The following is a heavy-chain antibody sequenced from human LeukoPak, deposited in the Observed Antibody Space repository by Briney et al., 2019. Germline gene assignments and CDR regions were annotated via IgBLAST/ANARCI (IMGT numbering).Heavy chain of an antibody. D-gene: IGHD5-18*01. CDR2: ISDDGSNK. Sequence: TGGSLRLSCAASGFTLSSYAMHWVRQAPGKGLEWVAVISDDGSNKYYADSVKGRFTISRDNSKNTLYLQMNSLRTEDTAVYYCAKEANTAMVHYYYYYMDVWGKGTTVTVSS. J-gene: IGHJ6*03. CDR3: AKEANTAMVHYYYYYMDV. CDR1: GFTLSSYA. V-gene: IGHV3-30-3*01.